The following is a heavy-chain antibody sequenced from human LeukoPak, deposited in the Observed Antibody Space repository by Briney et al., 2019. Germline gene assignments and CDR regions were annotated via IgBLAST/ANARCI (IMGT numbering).Heavy chain of an antibody. CDR2: ITGNGGTT. CDR3: AKGTRYGHYYYYYMDV. Sequence: GGSLRLSCAASGFTFSNYGMNWVRQAPGKGLEWVSGITGNGGTTYYADSVKGRFTISRDNSKNTLYLQMNSLRAEDTAVYYCAKGTRYGHYYYYYMDVWGKGTTVTVSS. CDR1: GFTFSNYG. J-gene: IGHJ6*03. V-gene: IGHV3-23*01. D-gene: IGHD4-17*01.